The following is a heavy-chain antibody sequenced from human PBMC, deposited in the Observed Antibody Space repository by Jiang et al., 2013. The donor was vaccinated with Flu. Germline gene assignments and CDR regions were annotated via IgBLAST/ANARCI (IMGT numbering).Heavy chain of an antibody. Sequence: QLVESGAEVKKAGASVKVSCKVSGDSLTEFPMHWVRQAPGKGLEWMGSFDPEDDETLNAGKFQGRITMADDTSTNTAYMELSSLTSEDTAVYYCARGNDNYLNHKWFDPWGQGTLVTVSS. J-gene: IGHJ5*02. V-gene: IGHV1-24*01. CDR1: GDSLTEFP. CDR2: FDPEDDET. D-gene: IGHD1-1*01. CDR3: ARGNDNYLNHKWFDP.